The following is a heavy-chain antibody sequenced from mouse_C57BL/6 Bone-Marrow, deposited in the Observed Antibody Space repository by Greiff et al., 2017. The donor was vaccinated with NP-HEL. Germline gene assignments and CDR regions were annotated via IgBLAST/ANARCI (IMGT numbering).Heavy chain of an antibody. CDR2: ISSGSSTI. J-gene: IGHJ1*03. CDR1: GFTFSDYG. V-gene: IGHV5-17*01. D-gene: IGHD1-1*01. CDR3: ARRIYYGSSYVRWYVDV. Sequence: EVQGVESGGGLVKPGGSLKLSCAASGFTFSDYGMHWVRQAPEKGLEWVAYISSGSSTIYYADTVKGRFTISSDNAKNTLFLQMTSLRSEDTAMYYCARRIYYGSSYVRWYVDVWGTGTTVTVSS.